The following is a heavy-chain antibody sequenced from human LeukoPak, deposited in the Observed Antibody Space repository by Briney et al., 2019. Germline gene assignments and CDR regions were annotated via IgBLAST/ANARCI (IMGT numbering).Heavy chain of an antibody. CDR3: ATDIAAVRYLDY. V-gene: IGHV1-24*01. CDR2: FDPEDGET. Sequence: GGSLRLSCAASGFTFSSYSMNWVRQAPGKGLEWMGGFDPEDGETIYAQKFQGRVTMTEDTSTDTAYMELSSLRSEDTAVYYCATDIAAVRYLDYWGQGTLVTVSS. D-gene: IGHD6-13*01. J-gene: IGHJ4*02. CDR1: GFTFSSYS.